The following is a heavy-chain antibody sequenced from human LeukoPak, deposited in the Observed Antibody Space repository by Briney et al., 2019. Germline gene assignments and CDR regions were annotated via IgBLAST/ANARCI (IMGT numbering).Heavy chain of an antibody. J-gene: IGHJ4*02. CDR3: AREKTDYGDYSIDY. CDR1: GGTFSSYA. V-gene: IGHV1-69*05. Sequence: GASVKVSCKASGGTFSSYAISWVRQAPGQGLEWMGRIIPIFGTANYAQKFQGRVTITTDESTSTAYMELSSLRSEDTAAYYCAREKTDYGDYSIDYWGQGTLVTVSS. CDR2: IIPIFGTA. D-gene: IGHD4-17*01.